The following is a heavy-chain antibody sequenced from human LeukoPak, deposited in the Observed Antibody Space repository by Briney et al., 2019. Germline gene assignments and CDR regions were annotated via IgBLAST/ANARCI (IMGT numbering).Heavy chain of an antibody. Sequence: GGSLRLSCAASGFTFSGNSMNWVRQAPGKGLKWVSVIRVGDVTHYADSVKGRFTTSRDSSKNTVYLQMESLRVEDTAVYYCAREDNGGATDDGFDVWGHGTVVTVSS. J-gene: IGHJ3*01. CDR1: GFTFSGNS. CDR3: AREDNGGATDDGFDV. CDR2: IRVGDVT. D-gene: IGHD3-16*01. V-gene: IGHV3-53*01.